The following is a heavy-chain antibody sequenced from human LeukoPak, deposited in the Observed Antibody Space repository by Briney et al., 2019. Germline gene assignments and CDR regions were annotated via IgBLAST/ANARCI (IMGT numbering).Heavy chain of an antibody. Sequence: GGSLRLSCAASGFTFSSYWMHWVRQAPGKGLVWVSRINSDGSSTSYADSVKGRFTISRDNAKNTLYLQMNSLRAEDTAVYYCASGDFTHQKSSHYYYYGMDVWGQGTTVIVSS. CDR1: GFTFSSYW. CDR3: ASGDFTHQKSSHYYYYGMDV. D-gene: IGHD3-10*01. CDR2: INSDGSST. V-gene: IGHV3-74*01. J-gene: IGHJ6*02.